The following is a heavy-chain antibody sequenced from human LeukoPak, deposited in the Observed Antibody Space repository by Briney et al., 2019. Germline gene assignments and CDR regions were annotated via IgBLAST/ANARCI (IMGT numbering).Heavy chain of an antibody. CDR1: GGSISSYY. CDR2: IYTSGST. D-gene: IGHD3-10*01. Sequence: PSETLSLTCTVSGGSISSYYWSWIRQPAGKGLEWIGRIYTSGSTNYNPSLKSRVTMSVDTSKNQFSLKLSSVTAADTAVYYCARVKLGGHYYGSGQNWFDPWGQGTLVTVSS. CDR3: ARVKLGGHYYGSGQNWFDP. J-gene: IGHJ5*02. V-gene: IGHV4-4*07.